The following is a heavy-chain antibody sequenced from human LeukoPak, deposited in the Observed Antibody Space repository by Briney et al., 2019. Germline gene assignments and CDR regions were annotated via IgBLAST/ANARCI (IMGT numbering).Heavy chain of an antibody. Sequence: GGSLRLSCALSGFTFRTYAMHWVRQVPGRGLEWLAGVSFDGRSTYYADSVRGRFTISRGKSKNSVFLQMESLRPEDTAVYYCARDRYATRSYVMELWAQGSTVAVS. CDR1: GFTFRTYA. D-gene: IGHD2-2*01. J-gene: IGHJ6*02. CDR2: VSFDGRST. CDR3: ARDRYATRSYVMEL. V-gene: IGHV3-30*04.